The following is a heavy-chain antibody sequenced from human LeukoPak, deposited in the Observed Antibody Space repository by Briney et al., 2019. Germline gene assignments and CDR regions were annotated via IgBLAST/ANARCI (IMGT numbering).Heavy chain of an antibody. D-gene: IGHD2-8*01. V-gene: IGHV3-23*01. CDR2: ISDTGGST. CDR3: AKDTSIGRYCTNGVCSPFDY. J-gene: IGHJ4*02. Sequence: GGSLRLSCAASGFTFSSYAMTWVRQAPAKGLELVSAISDTGGSTYDADSVKGRFTISRDNSKNTLYLQMNSLRAEDTAVYYCAKDTSIGRYCTNGVCSPFDYWGQGTLVTVSS. CDR1: GFTFSSYA.